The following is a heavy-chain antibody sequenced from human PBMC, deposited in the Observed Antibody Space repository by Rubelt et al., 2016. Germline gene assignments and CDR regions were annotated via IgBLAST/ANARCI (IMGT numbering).Heavy chain of an antibody. J-gene: IGHJ4*02. Sequence: QLQLQESGPGLVKPSETLSLTCTVSGGSISSSSYYWGWIRQPPGKGLEWIGSIYYSGSTYYNPSLKCRVTISVDTSKNQFSLRLSSVTAADTAVYYCASENGYDILTAHREGFDYWGQGTLVTVSS. CDR3: ASENGYDILTAHREGFDY. D-gene: IGHD3-9*01. CDR2: IYYSGST. V-gene: IGHV4-39*01. CDR1: GGSISSSSYY.